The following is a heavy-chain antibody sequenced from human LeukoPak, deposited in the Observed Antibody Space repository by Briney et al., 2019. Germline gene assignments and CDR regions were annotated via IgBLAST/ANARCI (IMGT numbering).Heavy chain of an antibody. Sequence: GGSLRLSCAASGFTFSSYAMSWVRQAPGKGLEWVSVISGSGGSTYYADSVKGRFTISRDNSKNTLYLQMNSLRAEDTAVYYCASPTTYYYDSSNFDYWGQGTLVTVSS. D-gene: IGHD3-22*01. CDR1: GFTFSSYA. CDR3: ASPTTYYYDSSNFDY. J-gene: IGHJ4*02. CDR2: ISGSGGST. V-gene: IGHV3-23*01.